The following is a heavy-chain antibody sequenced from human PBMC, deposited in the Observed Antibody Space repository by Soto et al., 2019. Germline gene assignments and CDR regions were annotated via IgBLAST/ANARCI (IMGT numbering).Heavy chain of an antibody. V-gene: IGHV1-8*01. D-gene: IGHD6-6*01. CDR2: MNPNSGNT. CDR1: GYTFNSYD. Sequence: ASVKVSCKASGYTFNSYDINWVRQATGQGLEWMGWMNPNSGNTGYAQKFQGRVTMTRNTSISTAYMELSSLRSEDTAVYYCARWSSSSFYYYYMDVWRKGTTVTVSS. CDR3: ARWSSSSFYYYYMDV. J-gene: IGHJ6*03.